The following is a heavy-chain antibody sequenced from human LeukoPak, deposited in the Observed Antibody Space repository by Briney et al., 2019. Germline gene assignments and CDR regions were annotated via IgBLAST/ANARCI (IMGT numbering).Heavy chain of an antibody. D-gene: IGHD3-16*02. CDR1: GVSITFYY. J-gene: IGHJ5*02. V-gene: IGHV4-59*01. CDR2: IYYSGTA. CDR3: ARVERPNYDYLWGTYPAAHIDP. Sequence: KPSETLSLTCTVSGVSITFYYWSWIRQPPGKGLEWIGYIYYSGTANYNPSLKSRVTISVDTSKNQFSLKLSSVTAADTAVYYCARVERPNYDYLWGTYPAAHIDPWGQGTLVTVSS.